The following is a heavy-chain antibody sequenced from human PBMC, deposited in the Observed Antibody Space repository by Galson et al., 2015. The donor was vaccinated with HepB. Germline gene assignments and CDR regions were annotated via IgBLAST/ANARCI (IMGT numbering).Heavy chain of an antibody. V-gene: IGHV3-23*01. D-gene: IGHD5-12*01. CDR2: ISGSGGST. J-gene: IGHJ3*02. CDR3: AKATLEWLRFVDAFDI. CDR1: GFTFSSYA. Sequence: SLRLSCAASGFTFSSYAMSWVRQAPGKGLEWVSAISGSGGSTYYADSVKGRFTISRDNSKNTLYLQMNSLRAEDTAVYYCAKATLEWLRFVDAFDIWGQGTMVTVSS.